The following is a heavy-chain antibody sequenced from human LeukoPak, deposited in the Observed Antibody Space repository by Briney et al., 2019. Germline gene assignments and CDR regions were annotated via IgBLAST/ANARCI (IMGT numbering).Heavy chain of an antibody. CDR3: ARDGQSGGSGSYPYFDY. CDR1: GFTFSSYA. V-gene: IGHV3-7*03. CDR2: IKQDGTEK. D-gene: IGHD3-10*01. Sequence: GGSLRLSCAASGFTFSSYAMHWVRQAPGKGLEWVANIKQDGTEKWYVDSVKGRFTISRDNAKNSLYLQVNSLRAEDTAIYYCARDGQSGGSGSYPYFDYWGQGTLVTVSS. J-gene: IGHJ4*02.